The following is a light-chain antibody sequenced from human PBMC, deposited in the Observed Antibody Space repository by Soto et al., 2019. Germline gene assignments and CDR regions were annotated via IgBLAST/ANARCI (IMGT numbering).Light chain of an antibody. V-gene: IGKV1-9*01. CDR1: QGISSY. CDR2: AAS. J-gene: IGKJ1*01. CDR3: QQYNSYSWT. Sequence: DIQLTQSPSFLSASVGDRVTITCRASQGISSYLAWYQQKPGKAPKLLISAASTLQSGVPSRFSGSGSGTEFTLTISSLQPDDFATYYCQQYNSYSWTFGQGTKVDI.